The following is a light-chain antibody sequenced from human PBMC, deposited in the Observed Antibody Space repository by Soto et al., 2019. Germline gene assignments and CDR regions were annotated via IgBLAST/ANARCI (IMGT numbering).Light chain of an antibody. J-gene: IGLJ2*01. CDR2: EIY. Sequence: QSVLTQPASVSGSLGQSITLSCTGTSTDVGGYIYVSWYQRYPGKAPKLIIFEIYNRPSGVSDRFSGSRSGNTASLTISSLQTEDEADYSCSSYSSSSKILFGGGTTLTVL. CDR1: STDVGGYIY. CDR3: SSYSSSSKIL. V-gene: IGLV2-14*01.